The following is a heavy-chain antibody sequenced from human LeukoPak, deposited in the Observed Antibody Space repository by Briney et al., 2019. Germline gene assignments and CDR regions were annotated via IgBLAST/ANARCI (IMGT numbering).Heavy chain of an antibody. CDR3: ARLRFLEWFPDWFDP. CDR2: ISAYNGNT. J-gene: IGHJ5*02. V-gene: IGHV1-18*01. D-gene: IGHD3-3*01. Sequence: ASVKVSCKASGYTFTSYGISWVRQAPGQGLEWMGWISAYNGNTNYAQKLQGRVTMTTGTSTSTAYMELRSLRSDDTAVYYCARLRFLEWFPDWFDPWGQGTLVTVSS. CDR1: GYTFTSYG.